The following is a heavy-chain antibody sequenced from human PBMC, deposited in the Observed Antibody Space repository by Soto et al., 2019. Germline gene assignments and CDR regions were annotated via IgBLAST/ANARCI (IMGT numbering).Heavy chain of an antibody. CDR1: GFSFGSYE. V-gene: IGHV3-30*04. CDR2: TSYDGSIN. D-gene: IGHD4-17*01. J-gene: IGHJ6*02. Sequence: QEQLVESGGGVVQPGRSLTLSCAGSGFSFGSYEMHWVRQAPGKGLEWVTFTSYDGSINYYADSVKGRFTMSRDNSKNLLHLQMNILRTEDTAVYYCVSRSTVSSYAADVWGQGTTVTVSS. CDR3: VSRSTVSSYAADV.